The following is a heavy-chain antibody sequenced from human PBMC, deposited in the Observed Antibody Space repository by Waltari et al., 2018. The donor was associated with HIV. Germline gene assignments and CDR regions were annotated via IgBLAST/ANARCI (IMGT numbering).Heavy chain of an antibody. CDR1: GFIFSNYA. V-gene: IGHV3-30*01. CDR2: ISYHGRNK. D-gene: IGHD2-8*02. CDR3: ARDGVSQETGGPGYYLAS. J-gene: IGHJ4*02. Sequence: QVQLVESGGGVVPPGGSLRLSCEVSGFIFSNYAMYWVRQAPGKGVGWVAVISYHGRNKFYVDSVKGRFTISRDNSGNTLYLQMDSLRIDDTATYSCARDGVSQETGGPGYYLASWGQGTLVTVSS.